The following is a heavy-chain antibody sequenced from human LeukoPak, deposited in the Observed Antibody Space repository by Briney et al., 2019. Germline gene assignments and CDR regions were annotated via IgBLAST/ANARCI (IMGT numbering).Heavy chain of an antibody. Sequence: SETLSLTCTVSGGSISSYYWSWIRQPPGKGLEWIGYIYYSGSTNYNPSLKSRVTISVDTSKNQFSLKLSSVTAADTAVYYCARPRRYYGDYWWFDPWGQGTLVTVSS. V-gene: IGHV4-59*08. J-gene: IGHJ5*02. D-gene: IGHD4-17*01. CDR2: IYYSGST. CDR1: GGSISSYY. CDR3: ARPRRYYGDYWWFDP.